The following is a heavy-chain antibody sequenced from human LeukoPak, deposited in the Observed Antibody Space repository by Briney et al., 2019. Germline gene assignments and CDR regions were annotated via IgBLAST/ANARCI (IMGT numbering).Heavy chain of an antibody. D-gene: IGHD3-22*01. V-gene: IGHV1-2*02. CDR2: INPYSGGT. CDR3: ARMSQYDSSGYYYLTHFDY. CDR1: GYTFTGYY. Sequence: ASVKVSCKASGYTFTGYYMHWVRQAPGQGLEWMGWINPYSGGTNYAQKFQGRVTMTRDTSISTAYMELSRLRSDDTAVYYCARMSQYDSSGYYYLTHFDYWGQGTLVTVSS. J-gene: IGHJ4*02.